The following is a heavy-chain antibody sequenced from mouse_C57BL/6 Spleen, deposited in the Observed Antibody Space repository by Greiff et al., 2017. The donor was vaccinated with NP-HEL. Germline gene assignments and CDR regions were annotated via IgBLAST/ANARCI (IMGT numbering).Heavy chain of an antibody. Sequence: DVKLVESGGGLVKPGGSLKLSCAASGFTFSDYGMHWVRQAPEKGLEWVAYISSGSSTIYYADTVKGRFTISRDNAKNTLFLQMTSLRSEDTAMYYCARGLSYYAMDYWGQGTSVTVSS. CDR3: ARGLSYYAMDY. D-gene: IGHD1-1*01. V-gene: IGHV5-17*01. J-gene: IGHJ4*01. CDR2: ISSGSSTI. CDR1: GFTFSDYG.